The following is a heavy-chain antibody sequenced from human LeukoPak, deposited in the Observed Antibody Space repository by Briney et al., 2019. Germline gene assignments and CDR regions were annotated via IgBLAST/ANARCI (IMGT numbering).Heavy chain of an antibody. V-gene: IGHV1-8*03. CDR1: GYTFTSYD. D-gene: IGHD2-2*01. CDR2: MNPNSGNT. Sequence: GASVKVSCKASGYTFTSYDINWVRQATGQGLEWMGWMNPNSGNTGYAQKFQGRVTITRNTSISTAYMELSSLRSEDTAVYYCAREKRRGDCSSTSCPLDLWGRGTLVTVSS. CDR3: AREKRRGDCSSTSCPLDL. J-gene: IGHJ2*01.